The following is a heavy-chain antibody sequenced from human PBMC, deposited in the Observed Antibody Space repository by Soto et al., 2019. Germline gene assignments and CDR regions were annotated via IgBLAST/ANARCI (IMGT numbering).Heavy chain of an antibody. Sequence: QVQLVQSGAEVKKPGSSVKVSCKASGGTFSSYAISWVRQAPGQGLEWMGGIVPIFGTANYAQKFQGRVTITADESPSTASMELSSLRSEDTAVYYCARAGYCSSTSCYYQWFAPWGKGTLVTVSS. J-gene: IGHJ5*02. CDR1: GGTFSSYA. D-gene: IGHD2-2*01. CDR3: ARAGYCSSTSCYYQWFAP. V-gene: IGHV1-69*01. CDR2: IVPIFGTA.